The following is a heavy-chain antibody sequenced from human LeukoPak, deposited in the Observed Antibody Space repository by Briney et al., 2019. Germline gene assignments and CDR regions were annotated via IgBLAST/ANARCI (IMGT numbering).Heavy chain of an antibody. CDR3: ARSYGSGSPVDY. V-gene: IGHV3-33*01. CDR1: GFTFSSYG. D-gene: IGHD3-10*01. Sequence: PGGSLRPSCAASGFTFSSYGMHWVRQAPGKGLEWVAVIWYDGSNKYYADSVKGRFTISRDNSKNTLYLQMNSLRAEDTAVYYCARSYGSGSPVDYWGQGTLVTVSS. CDR2: IWYDGSNK. J-gene: IGHJ4*02.